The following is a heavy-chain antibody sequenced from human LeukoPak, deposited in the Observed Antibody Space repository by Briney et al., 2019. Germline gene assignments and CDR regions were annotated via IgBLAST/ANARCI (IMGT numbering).Heavy chain of an antibody. J-gene: IGHJ4*02. D-gene: IGHD1-26*01. CDR1: GFAFISYS. CDR3: ARDGQGYSGSYYAPTNFDY. CDR2: ISSSSTYI. Sequence: GGSLRLSCAASGFAFISYSMNWVRQAPGKGLEWVSSISSSSTYIYYADSVKGRFTISRDNAKNSLYLQMNSLRAEDTAVYYCARDGQGYSGSYYAPTNFDYWGQGTLVTVSS. V-gene: IGHV3-21*01.